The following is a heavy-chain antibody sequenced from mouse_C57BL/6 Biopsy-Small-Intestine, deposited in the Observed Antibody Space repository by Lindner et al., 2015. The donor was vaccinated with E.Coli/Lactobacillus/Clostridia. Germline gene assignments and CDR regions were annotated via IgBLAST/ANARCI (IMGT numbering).Heavy chain of an antibody. D-gene: IGHD2-3*01. CDR2: FYPGSGSI. Sequence: VQLQESGAELVKPGASVKLSCKASGYTFTEYTIHWVKQRSGQGLEWIGWFYPGSGSIKYNEKFKDKATLTADTSSNTAYMQLSSLTTEDSAIYYCARGFDGYYYAMDYWGQGTSVTVSS. CDR1: GYTFTEYT. J-gene: IGHJ4*01. CDR3: ARGFDGYYYAMDY. V-gene: IGHV1-62-2*01.